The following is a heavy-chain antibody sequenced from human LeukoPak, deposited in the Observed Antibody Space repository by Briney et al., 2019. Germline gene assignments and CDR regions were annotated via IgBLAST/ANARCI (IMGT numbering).Heavy chain of an antibody. Sequence: GGSLRLSCAASGFTFSSYEMNWVRQAPGKGLEWVANIKQDGSDKYYVDSLKGRFTISRDNARNSLYLQMNSLRAEDTAVYYCARVNGDYGGSLDYWGQGTLVTVSS. V-gene: IGHV3-7*04. J-gene: IGHJ4*02. CDR2: IKQDGSDK. CDR1: GFTFSSYE. D-gene: IGHD4-23*01. CDR3: ARVNGDYGGSLDY.